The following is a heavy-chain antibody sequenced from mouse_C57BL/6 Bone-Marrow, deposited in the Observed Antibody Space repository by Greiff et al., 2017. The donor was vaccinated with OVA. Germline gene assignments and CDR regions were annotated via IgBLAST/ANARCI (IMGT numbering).Heavy chain of an antibody. CDR3: ARRGLGGFAY. V-gene: IGHV5-12*01. CDR2: ISNGGGST. CDR1: GFTFSDYY. Sequence: DVMLVESGGGLVQPGGSLKLSCAASGFTFSDYYMYWVRQTPEKRLEWVAYISNGGGSTYYPDTVKGRFTISRDNAKNTLYLQMSCLKSEDTAMYYCARRGLGGFAYWGQGTLVTVSA. J-gene: IGHJ3*01. D-gene: IGHD3-1*01.